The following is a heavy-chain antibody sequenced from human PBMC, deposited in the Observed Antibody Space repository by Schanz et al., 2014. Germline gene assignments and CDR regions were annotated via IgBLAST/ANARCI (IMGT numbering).Heavy chain of an antibody. Sequence: QVQLQESGPGLVKPSETLSLTCSVSGGSINNFYWGWIRQSPGKGLEWIGYIYSSGIPTYNPSLKSRVSLTAESTKNQFSLKLTSVTAGDAAVYYCARAQGVIRLYYGVDVWGQGTTVTVSS. D-gene: IGHD3-10*01. CDR1: GGSINNFY. CDR3: ARAQGVIRLYYGVDV. V-gene: IGHV4-59*08. J-gene: IGHJ6*02. CDR2: IYSSGIP.